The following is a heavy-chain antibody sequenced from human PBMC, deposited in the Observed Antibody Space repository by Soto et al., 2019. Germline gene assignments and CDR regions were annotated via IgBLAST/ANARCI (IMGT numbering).Heavy chain of an antibody. Sequence: GASVKVSCKASGGTFSSYAISWVRQAPGQGLEWMGGTIPIFGTANYAQKFQGRVTITADKSTSTAYMELSSLRSEDSAVYYCARGLLSGSYFLGFDYWGQGTLVTVSS. V-gene: IGHV1-69*06. CDR2: TIPIFGTA. D-gene: IGHD1-26*01. CDR1: GGTFSSYA. CDR3: ARGLLSGSYFLGFDY. J-gene: IGHJ4*02.